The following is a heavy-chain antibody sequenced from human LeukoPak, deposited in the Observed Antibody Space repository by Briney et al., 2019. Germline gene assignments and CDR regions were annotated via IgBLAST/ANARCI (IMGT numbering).Heavy chain of an antibody. J-gene: IGHJ6*04. V-gene: IGHV3-30*02. D-gene: IGHD1-26*01. Sequence: GGSLRLSCAASGFTFSSYGMHWVRQAPGKGLEWVAFIHYDGINKNYADSVKGRFTISRDNSKNTLYLQMNSLRAGDTAVYYCAKDIVGTYYMDVWGKGTTVTVSS. CDR3: AKDIVGTYYMDV. CDR2: IHYDGINK. CDR1: GFTFSSYG.